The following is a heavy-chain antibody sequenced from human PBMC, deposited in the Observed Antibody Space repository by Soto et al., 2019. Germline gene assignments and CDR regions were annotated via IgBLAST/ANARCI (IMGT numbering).Heavy chain of an antibody. Sequence: EVQLVESGGGLVKPGGSLRLSCAASGLTFSKAWMSWVRQAPGKGLEWVGRIKSKTDGGTTDYAAPVKGRFTITRDDSKNTLYLQMKSLKTEDTAVYYCTTDALRFLEWLSYWGQGTLVTVSS. CDR2: IKSKTDGGTT. V-gene: IGHV3-15*01. CDR1: GLTFSKAW. CDR3: TTDALRFLEWLSY. D-gene: IGHD3-3*01. J-gene: IGHJ4*02.